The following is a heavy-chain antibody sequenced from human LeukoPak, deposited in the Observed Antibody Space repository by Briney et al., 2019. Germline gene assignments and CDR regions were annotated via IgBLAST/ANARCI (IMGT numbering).Heavy chain of an antibody. J-gene: IGHJ4*02. Sequence: GGSLRLSCTASGFTFGDYAMSWVRQAPGKGLEWVGFIRSKAYGGTTEYAASVKGRFTISRDDSKSIAYLQMNSLKTEDTAVYYCTRGYSGSYALDYWGQGTLVTVSS. D-gene: IGHD1-26*01. V-gene: IGHV3-49*04. CDR2: IRSKAYGGTT. CDR3: TRGYSGSYALDY. CDR1: GFTFGDYA.